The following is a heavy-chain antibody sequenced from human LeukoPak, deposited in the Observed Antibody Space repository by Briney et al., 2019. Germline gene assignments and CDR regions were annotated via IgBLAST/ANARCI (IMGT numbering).Heavy chain of an antibody. Sequence: SETLSLTCTVSGGSVSSGDYDWSWIRQPPGKGLEWIGYIYYSGSTYYNPSLKSRVTMSVDTSKNQFSLKLSSVTAADTAVFYCARDRSGIAADWGQGILVTVSS. CDR3: ARDRSGIAAD. V-gene: IGHV4-30-4*01. CDR1: GGSVSSGDYD. D-gene: IGHD6-25*01. CDR2: IYYSGST. J-gene: IGHJ4*02.